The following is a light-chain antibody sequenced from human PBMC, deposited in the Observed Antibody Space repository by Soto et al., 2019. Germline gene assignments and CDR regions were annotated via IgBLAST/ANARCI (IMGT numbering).Light chain of an antibody. CDR3: QQFGSSPGFT. CDR1: QSINKRY. J-gene: IGKJ3*01. CDR2: AAS. Sequence: EIVLTLSPGTLSLSPGERATLSCRASQSINKRYLAWYQQKPGQAPRLLIYAASSRATGIPDRFSGSGSGTDFTLTISRLEPEDFAVYYCQQFGSSPGFTFGPGTKVDIK. V-gene: IGKV3-20*01.